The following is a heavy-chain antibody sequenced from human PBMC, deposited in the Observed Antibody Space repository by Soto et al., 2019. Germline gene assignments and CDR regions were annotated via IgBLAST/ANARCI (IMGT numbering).Heavy chain of an antibody. CDR3: ARKGTGQPLDY. Sequence: GASVKVSCKASGYSFTDYHIHWVRQAPGQGLEWLGRINPKSGGTSTAQKFQGWVTMTTDTSISTASMELRSLRSDDTAVYYCARKGTGQPLDYWGQGALVTVSS. V-gene: IGHV1-2*04. D-gene: IGHD1-1*01. CDR1: GYSFTDYH. J-gene: IGHJ4*02. CDR2: INPKSGGT.